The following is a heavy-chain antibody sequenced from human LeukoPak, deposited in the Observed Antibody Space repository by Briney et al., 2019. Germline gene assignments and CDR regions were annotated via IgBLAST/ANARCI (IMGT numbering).Heavy chain of an antibody. J-gene: IGHJ6*03. D-gene: IGHD3-3*01. CDR1: GFTFSSYE. V-gene: IGHV3-21*01. CDR3: ARANYDFWSGYPTTLYYYYYMDV. CDR2: ISSSSSYI. Sequence: PGGSLRLSCAASGFTFSSYEMNWVRQAPGKGLEWVSSISSSSSYIYYADSVKGRFTISRDNAKNSLYLQMNSLRAEDTAVYYCARANYDFWSGYPTTLYYYYYMDVWGKGTTVTVSS.